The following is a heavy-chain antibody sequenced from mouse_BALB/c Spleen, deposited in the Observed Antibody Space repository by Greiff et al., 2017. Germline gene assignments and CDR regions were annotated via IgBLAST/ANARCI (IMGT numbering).Heavy chain of an antibody. J-gene: IGHJ4*01. D-gene: IGHD1-2*01. Sequence: VQLQQSGAELVKPGASVKLSCTASGFNITDTYMHWVKQRPEQGLEWIGRIDPANGNTKYDPKFQGKATITADTSSNTAYLQLSSLTSEDTAVYCCAGWYGGAMDYWGQGTSVTVSS. V-gene: IGHV14-3*02. CDR2: IDPANGNT. CDR3: AGWYGGAMDY. CDR1: GFNITDTY.